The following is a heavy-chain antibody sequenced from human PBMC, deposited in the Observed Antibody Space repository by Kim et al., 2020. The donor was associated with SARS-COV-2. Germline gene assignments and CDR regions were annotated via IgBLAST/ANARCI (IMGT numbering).Heavy chain of an antibody. Sequence: SETLSLTCTVSGGSISSYYWSWIRQPPGKGLEWIGYIYYSGSTNYNPSLKSRVTISVDTSKNQFSLKLSSVTAADTAVYYCAIGAFRLHFVHYDSSGYYDNWGQGTLVTVSS. CDR2: IYYSGST. CDR1: GGSISSYY. CDR3: AIGAFRLHFVHYDSSGYYDN. D-gene: IGHD3-22*01. V-gene: IGHV4-59*13. J-gene: IGHJ4*02.